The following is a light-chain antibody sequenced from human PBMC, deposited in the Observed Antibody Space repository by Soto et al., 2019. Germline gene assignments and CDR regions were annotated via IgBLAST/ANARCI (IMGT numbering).Light chain of an antibody. Sequence: DIQMTQSPSFLSASAGDRVTISCRASQTISNFLHWYQQKPGKAPKLLIYAASTLQSGVPSRFSGSGSGTDFTLTISSLQPEDFATYYCQQLNSYPTFGPGTKVDIK. CDR1: QTISNF. V-gene: IGKV1-9*01. J-gene: IGKJ3*01. CDR3: QQLNSYPT. CDR2: AAS.